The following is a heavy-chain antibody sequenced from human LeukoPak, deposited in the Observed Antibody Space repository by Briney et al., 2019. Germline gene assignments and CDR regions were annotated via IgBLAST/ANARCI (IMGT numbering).Heavy chain of an antibody. CDR3: ARYYCTNTVCYYFDC. J-gene: IGHJ4*02. CDR2: IYYSGST. Sequence: SETLSLTCTVSGGSISSYYWSWIRQPPGKGLEWIGYIYYSGSTNYNPSLKSRVTISVDTSKNQFSLKLSSVTAADTAVYYCARYYCTNTVCYYFDCWGQGTLVTVSS. CDR1: GGSISSYY. V-gene: IGHV4-59*08. D-gene: IGHD2-8*01.